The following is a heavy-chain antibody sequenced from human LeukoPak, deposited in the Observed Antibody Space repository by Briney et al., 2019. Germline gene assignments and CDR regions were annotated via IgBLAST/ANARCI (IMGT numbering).Heavy chain of an antibody. D-gene: IGHD5-12*01. Sequence: SETLSLTCTVSRGSISGSIRNYYWSWLRQPPGKGLEWIGYISSSGSVNDNPSLRGGVTISVDTSKNQFFLNLSSVSAADTAVYDCARIPLGYSGAYYFDYWGQGTLVTVSP. CDR2: ISSSGSV. CDR3: ARIPLGYSGAYYFDY. J-gene: IGHJ4*02. CDR1: RGSISGSIRNYY. V-gene: IGHV4-4*09.